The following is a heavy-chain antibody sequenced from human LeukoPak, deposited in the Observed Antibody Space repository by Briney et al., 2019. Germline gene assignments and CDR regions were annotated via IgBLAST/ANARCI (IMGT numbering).Heavy chain of an antibody. J-gene: IGHJ5*02. D-gene: IGHD2-2*02. V-gene: IGHV4-4*07. Sequence: PSETLSLTCTVSGGSISRYYWSWIRQPAGKGLEWIGRIYTSGSTNYNPSLKSRVTMSVDTSKNQFSLKLSSVTAADTAVYYCARGRGRLGYCSSTSCYTGIEGYDWFDPWGQGTLVTVSS. CDR1: GGSISRYY. CDR2: IYTSGST. CDR3: ARGRGRLGYCSSTSCYTGIEGYDWFDP.